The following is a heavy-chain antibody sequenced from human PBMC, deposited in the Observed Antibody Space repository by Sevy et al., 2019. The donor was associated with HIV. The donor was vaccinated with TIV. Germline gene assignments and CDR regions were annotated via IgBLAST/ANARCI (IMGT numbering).Heavy chain of an antibody. V-gene: IGHV3-23*01. Sequence: GGSLRLSCAASGFTFSSYAMSWVRRAPGKGLEWVSAISGSGGSTYYADSVKGRFTISRDNSKNTLYLQMNSLRAEDTAVYYCANTHPRLAAAGTRFDYWGQGTLVTVSS. CDR3: ANTHPRLAAAGTRFDY. J-gene: IGHJ4*02. D-gene: IGHD6-13*01. CDR2: ISGSGGST. CDR1: GFTFSSYA.